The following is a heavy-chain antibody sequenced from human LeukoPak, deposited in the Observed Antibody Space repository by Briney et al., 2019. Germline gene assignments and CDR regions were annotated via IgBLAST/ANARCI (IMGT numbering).Heavy chain of an antibody. CDR3: ALDLAAAGLHAEYFQH. V-gene: IGHV1-8*01. CDR1: GYTFTSYD. Sequence: GASVKVSCKASGYTFTSYDINWVRQATGQGLEWMGWMNPNSGNTGYAQKFQGRVTMTRNTSISTAYMELSSLRSEDTAVYYCALDLAAAGLHAEYFQHWGQGTLVTVSS. D-gene: IGHD6-13*01. J-gene: IGHJ1*01. CDR2: MNPNSGNT.